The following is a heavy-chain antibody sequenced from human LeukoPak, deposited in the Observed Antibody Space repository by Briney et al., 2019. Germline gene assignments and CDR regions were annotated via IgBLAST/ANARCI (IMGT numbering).Heavy chain of an antibody. D-gene: IGHD3-22*01. Sequence: SETLSLTCTVSGGSISNYYWSWIRQPPGKGLEWIGYIYSDGSTNYNSSLKRRVTISVDTSKNQFTLKLTSVTAADTAVYYCARRVYYDSGDYYIDAFDIWGQGTMVTVSS. J-gene: IGHJ3*02. CDR1: GGSISNYY. CDR2: IYSDGST. V-gene: IGHV4-4*09. CDR3: ARRVYYDSGDYYIDAFDI.